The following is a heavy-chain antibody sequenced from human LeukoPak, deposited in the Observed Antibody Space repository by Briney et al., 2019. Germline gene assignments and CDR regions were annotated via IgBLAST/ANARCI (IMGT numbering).Heavy chain of an antibody. J-gene: IGHJ4*02. CDR2: ISGSGGST. CDR1: GFTFSSYA. D-gene: IGHD5-18*01. V-gene: IGHV3-23*01. Sequence: EGSLRLSCAASGFTFSSYAMSWVRQAPGKGLEWVSAISGSGGSTYYADSVKGRFTISRDNSKNTLYLQMNSLRAEDTAVYYCAKARGYSYGEDWGQGTLVTVSS. CDR3: AKARGYSYGED.